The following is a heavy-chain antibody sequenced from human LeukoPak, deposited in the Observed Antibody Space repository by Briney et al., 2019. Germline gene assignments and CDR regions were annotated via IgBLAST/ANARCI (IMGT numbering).Heavy chain of an antibody. J-gene: IGHJ4*02. CDR1: GFTFSSYW. D-gene: IGHD4-17*01. CDR3: ARVPAYGDYCFDY. CDR2: INSDGSSA. Sequence: GGSLRLSCAASGFTFSSYWMHWVRQAPGKGLVWVSRINSDGSSASYADSVKGRFTISRDNAKNTLYLQMNSLRAEDTAVYYCARVPAYGDYCFDYWGQGTLVTVSS. V-gene: IGHV3-74*01.